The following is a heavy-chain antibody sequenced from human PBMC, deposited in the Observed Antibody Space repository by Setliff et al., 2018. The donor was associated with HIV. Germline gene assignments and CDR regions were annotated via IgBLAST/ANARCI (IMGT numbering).Heavy chain of an antibody. V-gene: IGHV4-31*03. CDR2: ISYSGST. CDR1: GGSISSGGYY. Sequence: PSETLSLTCTVSGGSISSGGYYWSWIRQHPGKGLEWIGYISYSGSTYYNPSLESRVSMSLDTSKNQFSLKLTSVTAADTAFYYCARDYFGSLDYWGQGTLVTVSS. J-gene: IGHJ4*02. D-gene: IGHD3-10*01. CDR3: ARDYFGSLDY.